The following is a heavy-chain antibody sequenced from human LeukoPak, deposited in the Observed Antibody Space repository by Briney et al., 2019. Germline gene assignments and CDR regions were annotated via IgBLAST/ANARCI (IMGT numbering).Heavy chain of an antibody. CDR1: GASISNDY. Sequence: SETLSLTCTVSGASISNDYWSWIRQPPGKGLEWIGYIYLSARSNYNPSLKSRVTISVDTSKNQVSLKLSSVTAADTAVCYCARGHMGLDYWGQGTLVTVSS. CDR3: ARGHMGLDY. D-gene: IGHD1-26*01. V-gene: IGHV4-59*12. CDR2: IYLSARS. J-gene: IGHJ4*02.